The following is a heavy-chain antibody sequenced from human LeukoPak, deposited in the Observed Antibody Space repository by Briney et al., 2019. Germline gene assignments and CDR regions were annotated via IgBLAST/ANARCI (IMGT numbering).Heavy chain of an antibody. D-gene: IGHD3-10*02. CDR1: GFTFSSYW. CDR2: IKQDGSEK. V-gene: IGHV3-7*01. CDR3: AELGITMIGGV. Sequence: SGGSLRLSCAASGFTFSSYWMSWVRQAPGKGLEWVANIKQDGSEKYYVDSVKGRSTISRDNAKNSLYLQMNSLRAEDTAVYYCAELGITMIGGVWGKGTTVTISS. J-gene: IGHJ6*04.